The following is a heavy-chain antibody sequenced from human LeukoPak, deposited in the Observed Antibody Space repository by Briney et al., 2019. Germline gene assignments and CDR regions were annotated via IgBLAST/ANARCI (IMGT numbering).Heavy chain of an antibody. CDR1: GFTFDNYA. D-gene: IGHD2-21*01. Sequence: GGSLRLSCAASGFTFDNYAMHWVRQAPGKGLEWVSGISWNSASIAYGDSVKGRFTISRDNAKNSLYLQMNRLRPEDAAVYYCAKAPVTTCRGAYCYPFDYWGQGTLVTVSS. V-gene: IGHV3-9*01. J-gene: IGHJ4*02. CDR2: ISWNSASI. CDR3: AKAPVTTCRGAYCYPFDY.